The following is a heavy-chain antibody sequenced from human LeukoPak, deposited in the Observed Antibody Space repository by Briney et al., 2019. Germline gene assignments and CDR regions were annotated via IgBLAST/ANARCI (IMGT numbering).Heavy chain of an antibody. CDR1: GGSISSSSYY. CDR2: IYYSGST. D-gene: IGHD6-13*01. V-gene: IGHV4-39*01. CDR3: AGYSSSWYDY. Sequence: SETLSLTCTVSGGSISSSSYYWGWIRQPPGKGLEWFGSIYYSGSTYYNPSLMSRVTISVDTSKNQFSLKLSSVTAADTAVYYCAGYSSSWYDYWGQGTLVTVSS. J-gene: IGHJ4*02.